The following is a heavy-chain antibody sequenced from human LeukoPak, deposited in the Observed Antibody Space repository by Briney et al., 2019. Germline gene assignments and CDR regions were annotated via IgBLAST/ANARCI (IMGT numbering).Heavy chain of an antibody. J-gene: IGHJ4*02. CDR1: GYTFTGYY. D-gene: IGHD6-13*01. CDR3: ARTRRAAAPGAAHY. V-gene: IGHV1-2*02. CDR2: INPNSGGT. Sequence: GASVKVSCKASGYTFTGYYMHWVRQAPGQGLEWMGWINPNSGGTNYAQKFQGRVTMTRDTSISTAYMELSRLRSDDTAVYYCARTRRAAAPGAAHYWGQGTLVTVSS.